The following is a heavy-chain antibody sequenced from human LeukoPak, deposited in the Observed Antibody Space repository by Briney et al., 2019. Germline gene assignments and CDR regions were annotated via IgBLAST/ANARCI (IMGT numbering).Heavy chain of an antibody. J-gene: IGHJ4*02. CDR1: GGSFSGYY. CDR3: ARGSPKRITIFGVVIVLRYYFDY. Sequence: SETLSLTCAVYGGSFSGYYWSWIRQPPGKGLEWIGEINHSGSTNDNPSLKSRVTISVDTSKNQFSLKLSSVTAADTAVYYCARGSPKRITIFGVVIVLRYYFDYWGQGTLVTVPS. V-gene: IGHV4-34*01. D-gene: IGHD3-3*01. CDR2: INHSGST.